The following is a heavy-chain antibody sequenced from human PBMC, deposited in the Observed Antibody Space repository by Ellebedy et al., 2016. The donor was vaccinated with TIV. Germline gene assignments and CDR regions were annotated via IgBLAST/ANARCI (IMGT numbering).Heavy chain of an antibody. D-gene: IGHD6-19*01. CDR1: GGSISSYY. Sequence: MPSETLSLTCTVSGGSISSYYWSWIRQPPGKGLEWIGYIYYSGSTNYNPSLKSRVTISVDTSKNQFSLKLSSVTAADTAVYYCARHRGRSRPPGGYSSGWYVAPRDCFDYWGQGTLVTVSS. J-gene: IGHJ4*02. V-gene: IGHV4-59*08. CDR2: IYYSGST. CDR3: ARHRGRSRPPGGYSSGWYVAPRDCFDY.